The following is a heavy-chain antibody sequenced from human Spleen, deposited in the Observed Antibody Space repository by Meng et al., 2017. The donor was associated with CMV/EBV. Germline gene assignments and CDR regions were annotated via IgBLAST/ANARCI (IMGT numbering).Heavy chain of an antibody. CDR1: GYTLAAYD. J-gene: IGHJ4*02. CDR3: TRGGGAY. D-gene: IGHD4-17*01. V-gene: IGHV1-2*02. Sequence: SVKVSCKASGYTLAAYDMYGVREGTGEGVEGMGWSNPKSGGTKYGQKFQGRVTMTRDTSISRVDMELRRLRSGDTGVYYCTRGGGAYWGQGTLVTVSS. CDR2: SNPKSGGT.